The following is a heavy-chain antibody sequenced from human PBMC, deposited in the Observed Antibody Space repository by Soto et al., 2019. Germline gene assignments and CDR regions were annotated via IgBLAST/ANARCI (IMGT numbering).Heavy chain of an antibody. J-gene: IGHJ6*03. V-gene: IGHV3-23*01. CDR2: ISGSGGST. CDR3: AISVSVVVAATRYHYYYMDV. CDR1: GFTFSSYA. D-gene: IGHD2-15*01. Sequence: GGSLRLSCAASGFTFSSYALSWVRQAPGKGLEWVSGISGSGGSTYYADSVKGRFTISRDNSKNTLYLQMNSLRAEDTAVYYCAISVSVVVAATRYHYYYMDVWGKGTTVTVSS.